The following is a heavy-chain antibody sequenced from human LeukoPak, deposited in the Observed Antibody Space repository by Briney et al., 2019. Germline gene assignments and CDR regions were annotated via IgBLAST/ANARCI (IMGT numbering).Heavy chain of an antibody. CDR3: ARGFRG. J-gene: IGHJ4*02. V-gene: IGHV3-21*01. CDR1: GFTFSDFW. CDR2: ISSLNNHI. Sequence: GGSLRLSCAASGFTFSDFWMSWVRQAPGKGLEWVSSISSLNNHIYYADSVRGRFTISRDNAKNSLYLQMSSLRAEDTAIYYCARGFRGWGQGTLVTVSS. D-gene: IGHD2/OR15-2a*01.